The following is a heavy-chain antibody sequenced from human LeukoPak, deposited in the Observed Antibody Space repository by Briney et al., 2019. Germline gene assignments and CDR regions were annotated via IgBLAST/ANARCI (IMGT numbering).Heavy chain of an antibody. CDR1: GFTFSSYA. V-gene: IGHV3-30-3*01. CDR2: ISYDGSNK. D-gene: IGHD6-19*01. J-gene: IGHJ1*01. CDR3: ARVRRSGRLLAEYFQH. Sequence: HPGGSLRLSCAASGFTFSSYAMHWVRQAPGKGLEWVAVISYDGSNKYYADSVKGRFTISRDNSKNTLYLQMNSLRAEDTAVYYCARVRRSGRLLAEYFQHWDQGTLVTVSS.